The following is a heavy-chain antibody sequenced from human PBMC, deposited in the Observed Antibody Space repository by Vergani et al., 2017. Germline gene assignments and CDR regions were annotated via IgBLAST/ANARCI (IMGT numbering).Heavy chain of an antibody. V-gene: IGHV7-4-1*02. CDR1: GYTFTNYA. D-gene: IGHD6-19*01. CDR2: INTNTGNP. Sequence: QVQLVQSGSELKKPGASVKASCKTSGYTFTNYAMNWLRQAPGQGLEWMGWINTNTGNPTYAQGFTGRLVFSLDTSVSTAYLQISSLKAEDTAVYYCARVTYSSTGGNWFDPWGQGTLVTVSS. CDR3: ARVTYSSTGGNWFDP. J-gene: IGHJ5*02.